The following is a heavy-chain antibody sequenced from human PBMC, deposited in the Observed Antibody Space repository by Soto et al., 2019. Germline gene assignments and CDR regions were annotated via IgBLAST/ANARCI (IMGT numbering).Heavy chain of an antibody. V-gene: IGHV4-34*01. Sequence: QVQLQQWGAGLLKPSETLSLTCAVYGGSFSGYYWSWIRQPPGKGLEWIGEINHSGSTNYNTSLKSRVTISVDTSKNQFSLKLSSVTAADTAVYYCARGYPSIAARAFDYWGQGTLVTVSS. CDR1: GGSFSGYY. J-gene: IGHJ4*02. CDR2: INHSGST. D-gene: IGHD6-6*01. CDR3: ARGYPSIAARAFDY.